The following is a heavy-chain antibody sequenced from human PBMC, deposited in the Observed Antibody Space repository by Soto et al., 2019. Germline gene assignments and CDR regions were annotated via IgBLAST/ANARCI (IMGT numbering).Heavy chain of an antibody. Sequence: EVQLVESGGGLVQPGRSLRLSCTASGFTFGDYAMSWFRQAPGKGLEWVGFIRSKAYGGTTEYAASVKGRFTISRDDSKSIAYLQINSLKTEDTAVYYCTRGWDDYGDPNYFDYWGQGTLVTVSS. CDR3: TRGWDDYGDPNYFDY. J-gene: IGHJ4*02. CDR2: IRSKAYGGTT. D-gene: IGHD4-17*01. V-gene: IGHV3-49*03. CDR1: GFTFGDYA.